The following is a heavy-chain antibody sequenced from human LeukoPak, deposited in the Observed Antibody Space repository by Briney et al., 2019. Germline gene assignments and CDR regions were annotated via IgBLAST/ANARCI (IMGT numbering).Heavy chain of an antibody. CDR1: GGSISSYY. J-gene: IGHJ4*02. CDR2: IYTSGST. D-gene: IGHD3-16*01. Sequence: PSETLSLTCTVSGGSISSYYWSWIRQPAGKGLEWIGRIYTSGSTNYNPSLKSRVTISVDTSKKQCTLKLSSVTAADTAVYYCARVGDYALKDWGQGTLVTVSS. V-gene: IGHV4-4*07. CDR3: ARVGDYALKD.